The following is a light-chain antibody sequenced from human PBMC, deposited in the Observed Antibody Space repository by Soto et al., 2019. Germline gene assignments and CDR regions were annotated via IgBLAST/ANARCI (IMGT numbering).Light chain of an antibody. CDR2: ANN. V-gene: IGLV1-44*01. Sequence: QSVLTQPPSASGTPGQRVTISCSGSSSNIGSETVNWYQQVPGTAPKLLIYANNQRPSGVPDRFSVSKSGTSASLAIGGLQSEDEADYHCAAWDDSLKGWVFGGGTKVTVL. CDR3: AAWDDSLKGWV. CDR1: SSNIGSET. J-gene: IGLJ3*02.